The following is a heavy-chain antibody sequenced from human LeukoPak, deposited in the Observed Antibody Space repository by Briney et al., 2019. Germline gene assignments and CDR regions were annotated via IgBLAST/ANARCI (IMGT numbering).Heavy chain of an antibody. CDR1: GFTFSSYS. Sequence: GSLTLSCAASGFTFSSYSMNWVRQAPGKGLEWVSSISRSSIYKYYADSVKGRFTISRDNAKNSLYLQMNSLRVEDTAVYYCARILDSAWGELGYWGQGTLVTVSS. D-gene: IGHD6-19*01. V-gene: IGHV3-21*01. CDR2: ISRSSIYK. CDR3: ARILDSAWGELGY. J-gene: IGHJ4*02.